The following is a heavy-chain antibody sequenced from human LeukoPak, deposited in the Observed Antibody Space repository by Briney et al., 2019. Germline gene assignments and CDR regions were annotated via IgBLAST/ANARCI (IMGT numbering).Heavy chain of an antibody. CDR2: IYYTGST. J-gene: IGHJ5*02. D-gene: IGHD6-19*01. CDR1: GGSITSSSYY. V-gene: IGHV4-39*07. CDR3: ASVRGYSSGWYASGFDP. Sequence: SETLSLTCTVSGGSITSSSYYWGWIRQPPGKGPEWIGSIYYTGSTNYNPSLKSRITISLDTSKNQFSLKLTSVTAADTAVYYCASVRGYSSGWYASGFDPWGQGTLVTVSS.